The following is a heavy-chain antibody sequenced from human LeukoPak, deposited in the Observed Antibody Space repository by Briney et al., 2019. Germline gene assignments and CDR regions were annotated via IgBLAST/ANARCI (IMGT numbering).Heavy chain of an antibody. V-gene: IGHV4-59*12. D-gene: IGHD2-21*01. CDR3: ARDQIILTSQASWFDP. Sequence: PSETLSLTCTVSGGSISSYYWSWIRQPPGKGLEWIGYIYYSGSTNYNPSLKSRVTISVDTSKNQFSLKLSSVTAADTAVYYCARDQIILTSQASWFDPWGQGTLVTVSS. J-gene: IGHJ5*02. CDR2: IYYSGST. CDR1: GGSISSYY.